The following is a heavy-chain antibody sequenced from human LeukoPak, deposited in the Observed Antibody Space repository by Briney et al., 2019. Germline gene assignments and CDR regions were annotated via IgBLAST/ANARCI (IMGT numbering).Heavy chain of an antibody. CDR3: AREGGPYRPLDY. V-gene: IGHV4-4*02. J-gene: IGHJ4*02. Sequence: KASETLSLTCGVSGGSITSTNYWTWVRQPPGKGLEWIGEVNLQGSTNYNPSLMGRVAISVDMSENHIPLQLTSVTAADTAVYYCAREGGPYRPLDYSGQGTLVTVSS. CDR1: GGSITSTNY. CDR2: VNLQGST.